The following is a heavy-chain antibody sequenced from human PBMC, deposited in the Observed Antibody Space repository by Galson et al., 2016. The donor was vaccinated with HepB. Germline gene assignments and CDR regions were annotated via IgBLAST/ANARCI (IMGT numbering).Heavy chain of an antibody. CDR1: GDTFSDYI. J-gene: IGHJ3*01. CDR2: IISFLSTV. D-gene: IGHD1-1*01. Sequence: SVKVSCKASGDTFSDYIIGWVRQAPGRGLEWMGAIISFLSTVHYAQNFQGRITITADGSMTAAYMELSSLRSEDTAVYYCATKRGLRAFEVWGQGTMVNVSS. V-gene: IGHV1-69*13. CDR3: ATKRGLRAFEV.